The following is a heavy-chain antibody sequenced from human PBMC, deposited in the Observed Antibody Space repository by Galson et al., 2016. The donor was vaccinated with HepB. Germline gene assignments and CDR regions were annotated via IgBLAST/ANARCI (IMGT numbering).Heavy chain of an antibody. CDR2: ISSGSSYI. J-gene: IGHJ6*02. D-gene: IGHD3-10*01. CDR3: ARDWRGSGSYNPYYYYGMDV. V-gene: IGHV3-21*04. CDR1: GFTFSSYS. Sequence: SLRLSCAASGFTFSSYSMNWVRQAPGKGLEWVSSISSGSSYIFYADSVKGRFTISRDNSKNTLYLQMNSLRAEDTAVYYCARDWRGSGSYNPYYYYGMDVWGQGTTVTVSS.